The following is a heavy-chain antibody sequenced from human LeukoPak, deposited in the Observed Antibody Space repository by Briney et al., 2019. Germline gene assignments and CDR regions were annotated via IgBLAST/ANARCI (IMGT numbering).Heavy chain of an antibody. CDR2: IGSSASIE. CDR3: ARDHSNWEGVDC. D-gene: IGHD1-26*01. Sequence: GGSLRLSCVSSGFTFTDYYMSWIRHAPGKGLEWVSDIGSSASIESYGDSVRGRFTVSRDNSKNSLFLQMNSLRAEDTAVYYCARDHSNWEGVDCWGQGALVTVSS. CDR1: GFTFTDYY. J-gene: IGHJ4*02. V-gene: IGHV3-11*04.